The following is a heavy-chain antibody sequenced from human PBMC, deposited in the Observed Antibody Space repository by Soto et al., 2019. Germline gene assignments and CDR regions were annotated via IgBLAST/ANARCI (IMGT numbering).Heavy chain of an antibody. V-gene: IGHV1-69*12. CDR1: GGTFSSYA. D-gene: IGHD6-19*01. CDR2: IIPIFGTA. Sequence: QVQLVQSGAEVKKPGSSVKVSCKASGGTFSSYAISWVRQAPGQGLEWMGGIIPIFGTANYAQKFQGRVTITADESTSTAYVELSSLGSEDTAVYYCAADAVRSSGWYVYYFDYWGQGTLVTVSS. CDR3: AADAVRSSGWYVYYFDY. J-gene: IGHJ4*02.